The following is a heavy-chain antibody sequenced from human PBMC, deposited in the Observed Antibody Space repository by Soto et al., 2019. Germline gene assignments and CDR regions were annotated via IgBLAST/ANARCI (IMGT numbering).Heavy chain of an antibody. CDR3: ARGMVYPSNYYYYYMDV. CDR1: GFTVSSNY. Sequence: GGSLRLSCAASGFTVSSNYMSWVRQAPGKGLEWVSVIYSGGSTYYADSVKGRFTISRHNSKNTLYLQMNSLRAEDTAVYYCARGMVYPSNYYYYYMDVWGKGTTVTVSS. CDR2: IYSGGST. D-gene: IGHD2-8*01. J-gene: IGHJ6*03. V-gene: IGHV3-53*04.